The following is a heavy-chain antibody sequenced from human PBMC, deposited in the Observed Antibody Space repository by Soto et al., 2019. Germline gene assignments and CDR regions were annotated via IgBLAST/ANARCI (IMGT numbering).Heavy chain of an antibody. Sequence: SETLSLTCTVSGASITSNYWTWIRQPPGEGLEWIGNIYYSGVTNYNPSLQSRVTISVDRSNNQFSLKLSSVTAADTAVYHCATGEGGNVLRFFDWFFWGRGTLVTVSS. CDR2: IYYSGVT. J-gene: IGHJ1*01. V-gene: IGHV4-59*01. CDR1: GASITSNY. D-gene: IGHD3-9*01. CDR3: ATGEGGNVLRFFDWFF.